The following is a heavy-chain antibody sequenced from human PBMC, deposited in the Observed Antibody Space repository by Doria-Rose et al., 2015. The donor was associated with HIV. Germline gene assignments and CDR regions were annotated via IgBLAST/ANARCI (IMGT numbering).Heavy chain of an antibody. Sequence: VQLLESGPGLVKPSETLSLTCSVSGGSISHYYWSWIRQPPGKGLEYIGDIFYTGGTNCSTSLKSRVSISIDTSKNKFSLRLSSVTAADTAVYYCARVLSGTYDYWGQGTLVTVS. V-gene: IGHV4-59*01. D-gene: IGHD1-26*01. CDR3: ARVLSGTYDY. CDR2: IFYTGGT. CDR1: GGSISHYY. J-gene: IGHJ4*02.